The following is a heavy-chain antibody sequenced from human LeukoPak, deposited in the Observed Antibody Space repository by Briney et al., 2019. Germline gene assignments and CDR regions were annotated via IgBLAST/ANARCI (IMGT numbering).Heavy chain of an antibody. D-gene: IGHD5-24*01. CDR2: IYYSGAT. CDR1: GGSVDSSTYY. CDR3: ARNRDGYNSFDY. V-gene: IGHV4-39*07. J-gene: IGHJ4*02. Sequence: SETLSLTCTVSGGSVDSSTYYWGWIRQPPGKGLEWIGSIYYSGATYYNPSLRSRVTISVDTSKNHFSLKLSSVTAADTAVYYCARNRDGYNSFDYWGQGTLVTVSS.